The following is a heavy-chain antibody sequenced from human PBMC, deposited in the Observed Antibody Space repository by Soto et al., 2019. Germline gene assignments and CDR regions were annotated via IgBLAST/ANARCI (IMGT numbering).Heavy chain of an antibody. V-gene: IGHV4-34*01. CDR2: INHSGST. Sequence: PSETLSLTCAVYGGSFSGYYWSWIRQPPGKGLEWIGEINHSGSTNYNPSLKSRVTISVDTSKNQFSLKLSSVTAADTAVYYCARVSGISGYYRRYWFDPWGQGTLVTVSS. CDR1: GGSFSGYY. D-gene: IGHD3-22*01. J-gene: IGHJ5*02. CDR3: ARVSGISGYYRRYWFDP.